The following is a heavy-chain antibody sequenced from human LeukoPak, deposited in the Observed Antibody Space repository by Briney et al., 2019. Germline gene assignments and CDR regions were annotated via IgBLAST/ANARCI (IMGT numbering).Heavy chain of an antibody. CDR2: INHSGST. V-gene: IGHV4-34*01. J-gene: IGHJ4*02. CDR1: GGSFSGYY. CDR3: ARGSEIAAAGTGYYFDC. Sequence: SETLSLTCAVSGGSFSGYYWSWIRQPPGKGLEWIGEINHSGSTNYNPSLKSRVTISVDTSKNQFSLKLSSVAAADTAVYYCARGSEIAAAGTGYYFDCWGQGTLVTVSS. D-gene: IGHD6-13*01.